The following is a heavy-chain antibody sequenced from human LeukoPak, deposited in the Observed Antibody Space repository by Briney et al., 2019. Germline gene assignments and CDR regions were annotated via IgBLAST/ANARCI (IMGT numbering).Heavy chain of an antibody. J-gene: IGHJ6*02. CDR2: IYNSGKT. CDR1: GGSISSYY. V-gene: IGHV4-39*07. Sequence: PSETLSLTCTVSGGSISSYYWGWIRQPPGKGLEWVGGIYNSGKTYYNPALKSRVTVSVDTSKNQISLELTSVTVADTAVYLCARGGRFGDSVSHYGMDVWGQGTTVIVSS. D-gene: IGHD3-16*01. CDR3: ARGGRFGDSVSHYGMDV.